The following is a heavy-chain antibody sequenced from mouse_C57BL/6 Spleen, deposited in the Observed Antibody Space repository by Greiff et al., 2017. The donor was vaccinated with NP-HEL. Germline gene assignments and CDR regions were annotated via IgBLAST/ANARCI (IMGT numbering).Heavy chain of an antibody. CDR3: TGYGNYVTDWYFDV. V-gene: IGHV6-6*01. D-gene: IGHD2-10*02. J-gene: IGHJ1*03. CDR2: IRNKANNHAT. Sequence: EVKLVESGGGLVQPGGSMKLSCAASGFTFSDAWMDWVRQSPEKGLEWVAEIRNKANNHATYYAESVKGRFTISRDDSKSSVYLQMNSLRAEDTGIYYCTGYGNYVTDWYFDVWGTGTTVTVSS. CDR1: GFTFSDAW.